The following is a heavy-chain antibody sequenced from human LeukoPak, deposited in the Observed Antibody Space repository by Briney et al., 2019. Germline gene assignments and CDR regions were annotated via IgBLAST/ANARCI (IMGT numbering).Heavy chain of an antibody. Sequence: ASVKVSCKTSGYPFTSNPVNWVRQAPGQGPEWMGWINTKTGTPTYAQAFAGRLVFSLDTSVSTAYLHLSSLKAADTAVYYCARGPGPADFWGQGTLVTVSS. CDR3: ARGPGPADF. V-gene: IGHV7-4-1*02. CDR1: GYPFTSNP. CDR2: INTKTGTP. J-gene: IGHJ4*02.